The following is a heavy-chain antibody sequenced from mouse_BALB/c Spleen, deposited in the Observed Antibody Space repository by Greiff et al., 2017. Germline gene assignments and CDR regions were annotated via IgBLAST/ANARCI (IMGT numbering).Heavy chain of an antibody. CDR1: GFSLTSYD. Sequence: QVQLKESGPGLVAPSQSLSITCTVSGFSLTSYDISWIRQPPGKGLEWLGVIWTGGGTNYNSAFMSRLSISKDNSKSQVFLKMNSLQTDDTAIYYCVRDNYRYDGCAYWGQGTLVTVSA. CDR2: IWTGGGT. J-gene: IGHJ3*01. V-gene: IGHV2-9-2*01. CDR3: VRDNYRYDGCAY. D-gene: IGHD2-14*01.